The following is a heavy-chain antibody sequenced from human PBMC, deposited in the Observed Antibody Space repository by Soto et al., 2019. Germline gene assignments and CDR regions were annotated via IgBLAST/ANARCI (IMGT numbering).Heavy chain of an antibody. D-gene: IGHD1-7*01. Sequence: PSETLSLTCAVSAGSISSGSWWTWVRQPPGKGLEWIGEIYDDGTANYNPSLKSRVTISVDTSKNQFSLKLSSVTAADTAVYYCARAGLELRSFAFDIWGQGTMVTVSS. V-gene: IGHV4-4*02. CDR2: IYDDGTA. CDR1: AGSISSGSW. J-gene: IGHJ3*02. CDR3: ARAGLELRSFAFDI.